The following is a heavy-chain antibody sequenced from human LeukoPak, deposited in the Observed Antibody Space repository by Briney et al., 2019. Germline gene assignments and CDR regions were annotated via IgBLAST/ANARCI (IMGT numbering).Heavy chain of an antibody. V-gene: IGHV4-61*02. CDR1: GGSISSGGYY. CDR3: AREGTYYESTPSGFDY. J-gene: IGHJ4*02. CDR2: IYTSGST. Sequence: PSQTLSLTCTVSGGSISSGGYYWSWLRQPAGKGLEWIGRIYTSGSTNYNPSLKSRVTISVDTSKNQFSLKLSSVTAADTAVYYCAREGTYYESTPSGFDYWGQGTLVTVSS. D-gene: IGHD3-16*01.